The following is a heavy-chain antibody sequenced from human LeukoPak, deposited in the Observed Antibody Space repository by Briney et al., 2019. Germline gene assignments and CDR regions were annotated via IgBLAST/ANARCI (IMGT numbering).Heavy chain of an antibody. CDR1: GFAFGTYA. V-gene: IGHV3-23*01. CDR2: ICGSGDTT. J-gene: IGHJ4*02. D-gene: IGHD2-15*01. CDR3: AKASGGSCYSSCGY. Sequence: PGESLRLSCAASGFAFGTYAMSWVRQAPGKGLEWVSGICGSGDTTYYADSVKGRFTISRDNSKNTLYLQMNSLRADDTAVYYCAKASGGSCYSSCGYWGQGTLVTVSS.